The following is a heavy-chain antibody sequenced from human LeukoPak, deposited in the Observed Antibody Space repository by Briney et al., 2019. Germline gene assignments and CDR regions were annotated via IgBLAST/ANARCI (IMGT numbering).Heavy chain of an antibody. J-gene: IGHJ3*02. CDR1: DDSISIYY. CDR3: ARGKDILTGYYSHDEAFDI. D-gene: IGHD3-9*01. Sequence: SETLSLTCSVSDDSISIYYWSWIRQPPGEGLEWIGYIDHTGSTNYNPSLNSRVTISRDPSKNHFSLELSSVTAADTAVYYCARGKDILTGYYSHDEAFDIWGQGTMVTVSS. V-gene: IGHV4-59*01. CDR2: IDHTGST.